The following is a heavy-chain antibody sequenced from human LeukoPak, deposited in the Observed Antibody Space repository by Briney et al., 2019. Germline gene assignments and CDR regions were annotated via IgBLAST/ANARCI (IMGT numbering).Heavy chain of an antibody. J-gene: IGHJ4*02. D-gene: IGHD6-19*01. Sequence: GRSLRLSCAASGFTFNSYGMHWVRQAPGKGLEWVASIRFDGSDTYYADSVKGRFPISRDNSENTVYLQMNSLRAEDTAVYYCARDAFSGWYIPFDYWGQGTLVTVSS. V-gene: IGHV3-30*02. CDR2: IRFDGSDT. CDR1: GFTFNSYG. CDR3: ARDAFSGWYIPFDY.